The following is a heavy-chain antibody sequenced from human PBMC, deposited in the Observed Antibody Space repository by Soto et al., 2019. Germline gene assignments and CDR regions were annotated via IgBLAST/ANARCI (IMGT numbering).Heavy chain of an antibody. V-gene: IGHV3-74*01. CDR1: GFAFSSYW. J-gene: IGHJ4*02. CDR3: ARVGQGRYYFDY. Sequence: EVHLVESGGGSVQPGGSLRLSCAGSGFAFSSYWIHWVRQVPGKGLVWVSRINSDGSTTSYADSVRGRFTISRYNAKDTLYLQMNSLRAEVPALYYCARVGQGRYYFDYWGQGTLVTVSS. CDR2: INSDGSTT.